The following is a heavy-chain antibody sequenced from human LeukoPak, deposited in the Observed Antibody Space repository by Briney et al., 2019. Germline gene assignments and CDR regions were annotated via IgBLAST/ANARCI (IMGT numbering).Heavy chain of an antibody. CDR2: INPSGGST. J-gene: IGHJ4*02. CDR1: GYTFTSYY. CDR3: ARDSYGGRYYYDSSGIRGYFDY. Sequence: ASVKVSCKASGYTFTSYYMHWVRQAPGQGLEWMGIINPSGGSTSYAQKFQGRVTMTTDTSTSTAYMELSRLRSDDTAVYYCARDSYGGRYYYDSSGIRGYFDYWGQGTLVTVSS. D-gene: IGHD3-22*01. V-gene: IGHV1-46*01.